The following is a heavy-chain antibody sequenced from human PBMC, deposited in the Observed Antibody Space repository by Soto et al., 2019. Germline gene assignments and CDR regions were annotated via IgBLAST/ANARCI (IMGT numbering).Heavy chain of an antibody. CDR2: ISWNSGSI. V-gene: IGHV3-9*01. CDR3: AKGVLWFGEFDY. D-gene: IGHD3-10*01. CDR1: GFTFDDYA. Sequence: GGSLRLSCAASGFTFDDYAMHWVRQAPGKGLEWVSGISWNSGSIGYADSVKGRFTISRDNAKNSLYLQMNSLRAEDTALYYCAKGVLWFGEFDYWGQGTLVTVSS. J-gene: IGHJ4*02.